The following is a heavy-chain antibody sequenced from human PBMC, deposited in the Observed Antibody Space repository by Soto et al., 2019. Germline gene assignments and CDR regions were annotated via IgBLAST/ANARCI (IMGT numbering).Heavy chain of an antibody. Sequence: ASVKVSCKASGYTFTGHYIHWVRQAPEQGPEWMGEIGPESGATRYAQKFQGRVTMTRDMSITTDYMELNNLRPDDTAVYYCGRGRSGQIVVFYWGQGTPVTVSS. J-gene: IGHJ4*02. CDR2: IGPESGAT. CDR3: GRGRSGQIVVFY. V-gene: IGHV1-2*02. CDR1: GYTFTGHY. D-gene: IGHD1-26*01.